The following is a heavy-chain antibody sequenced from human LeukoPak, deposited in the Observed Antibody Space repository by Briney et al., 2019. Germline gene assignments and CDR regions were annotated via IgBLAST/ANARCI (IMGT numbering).Heavy chain of an antibody. CDR2: IYYSGST. CDR1: CGSISSSY. Sequence: SETLSLTCTVSCGSISSSYWSSIRQPPGKGLEWIGYIYYSGSTNYNPSLKSRVTISVDTSKNQFSLRLSSVTAADTAVYYCARVTGYIVEDYFDYWGQGTLVTVSS. V-gene: IGHV4-59*01. D-gene: IGHD3-22*01. J-gene: IGHJ4*02. CDR3: ARVTGYIVEDYFDY.